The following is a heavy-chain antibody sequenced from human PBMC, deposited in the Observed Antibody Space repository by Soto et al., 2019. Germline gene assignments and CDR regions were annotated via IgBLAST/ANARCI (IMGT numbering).Heavy chain of an antibody. CDR2: IWFDGTNK. CDR3: ARDRGYSGYDSPRYYYGMDV. V-gene: IGHV3-33*08. CDR1: GFTFSSDW. D-gene: IGHD5-12*01. J-gene: IGHJ6*02. Sequence: GGSLRLSCAASGFTFSSDWMHWVRQAPGKGLEWVAVIWFDGTNKYHADSVKGRFTISRDNSKNTLYLQMNSLRAEDTAVYYCARDRGYSGYDSPRYYYGMDVWGQGTTVTVSS.